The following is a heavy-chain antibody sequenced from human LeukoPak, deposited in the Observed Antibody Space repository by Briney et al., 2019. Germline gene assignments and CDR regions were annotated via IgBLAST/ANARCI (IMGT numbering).Heavy chain of an antibody. J-gene: IGHJ4*02. CDR2: IYYTGST. Sequence: SETLSLTCAVYGGSFSGYCWTWIRQPPGKGLEWIGYIYYTGSTNYNPSLKSRVTISVETSKNQFSLKLSSVTAADTAVYYCARVTGYMIEDYFDYWGQGTLVTVSS. CDR1: GGSFSGYC. D-gene: IGHD3-22*01. CDR3: ARVTGYMIEDYFDY. V-gene: IGHV4-59*01.